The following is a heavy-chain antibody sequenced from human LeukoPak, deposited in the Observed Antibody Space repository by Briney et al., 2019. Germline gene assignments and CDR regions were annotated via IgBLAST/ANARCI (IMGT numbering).Heavy chain of an antibody. CDR1: GYSFTSHY. V-gene: IGHV1-46*01. CDR3: ARGAYYYDSSGLSPFDY. D-gene: IGHD3-22*01. CDR2: INPSGSST. J-gene: IGHJ4*02. Sequence: GASVKVSCKASGYSFTSHYMHWVRQAPGQGLEWMGLINPSGSSTLYAQKFQGRVTMTRDMSTTTDYMELSSLRSEDTAVYYCARGAYYYDSSGLSPFDYWGQGTLVTVSS.